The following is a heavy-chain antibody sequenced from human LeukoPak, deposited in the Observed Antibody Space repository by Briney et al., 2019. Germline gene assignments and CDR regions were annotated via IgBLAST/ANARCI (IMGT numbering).Heavy chain of an antibody. J-gene: IGHJ4*02. V-gene: IGHV4-34*01. CDR1: GGAFSGYY. D-gene: IGHD3-10*01. Sequence: SETPSPTRAVYGGAFSGYYLRWIPHPPRKGAEGIGEINHSGSTNYNPSLKSRVTISVDTSKNQFSLKLSSVTAADTAVYYCARSGYGSGRGRRFLDYWGQGTLVTVSS. CDR2: INHSGST. CDR3: ARSGYGSGRGRRFLDY.